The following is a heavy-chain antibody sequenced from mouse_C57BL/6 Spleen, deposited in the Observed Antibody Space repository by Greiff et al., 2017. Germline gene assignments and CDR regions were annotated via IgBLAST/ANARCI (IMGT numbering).Heavy chain of an antibody. D-gene: IGHD2-5*01. Sequence: QVQLQQSGPELVKPGASVKISCKASGYAFSSSWMNWVKQRPGKGLEWIGRIYPGDGDTNYNGKFKGKATLTADKSSSTAYMQLSSRTSEDSAVYFCARDYSNYNYFDYWGQGTTLTVSS. CDR3: ARDYSNYNYFDY. CDR2: IYPGDGDT. J-gene: IGHJ2*01. CDR1: GYAFSSSW. V-gene: IGHV1-82*01.